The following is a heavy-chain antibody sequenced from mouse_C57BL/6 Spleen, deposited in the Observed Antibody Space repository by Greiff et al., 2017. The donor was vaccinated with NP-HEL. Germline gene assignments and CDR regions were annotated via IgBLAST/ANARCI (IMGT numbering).Heavy chain of an antibody. D-gene: IGHD2-4*01. CDR3: ARGSYYDYGWFAY. V-gene: IGHV1-18*01. CDR1: GYTFTDYN. Sequence: EVQLQESGPELVKPGASVKIPCKASGYTFTDYNMDWVKQSHGKSLEWIGDINPNNGGTIYNQKFKGKATLTVDKSSSTAYMELRSLTSEDTAVYYCARGSYYDYGWFAYWGQGTLVTVSA. CDR2: INPNNGGT. J-gene: IGHJ3*01.